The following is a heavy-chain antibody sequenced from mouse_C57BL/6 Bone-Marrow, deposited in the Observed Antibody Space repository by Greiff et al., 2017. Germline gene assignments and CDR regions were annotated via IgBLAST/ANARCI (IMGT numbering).Heavy chain of an antibody. CDR1: GFTFSDYG. V-gene: IGHV5-17*01. D-gene: IGHD1-1*01. Sequence: EVKLMESGGGLVKPGGSLKLSCAASGFTFSDYGMHWVRQAPEKGLEWVAYISSGSSTIYYADTVKGRFTISRDNAKNTLFLQMTSVRSEDTAMYYCARVTTVVARGYFDYWGQGTTLTVSS. J-gene: IGHJ2*01. CDR3: ARVTTVVARGYFDY. CDR2: ISSGSSTI.